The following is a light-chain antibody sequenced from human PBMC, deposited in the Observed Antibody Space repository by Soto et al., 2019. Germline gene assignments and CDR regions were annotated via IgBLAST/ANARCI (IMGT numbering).Light chain of an antibody. J-gene: IGKJ1*01. CDR1: QNINPW. CDR3: QQSYSTPKP. V-gene: IGKV1-39*01. Sequence: DIQMTQSPSTVSASVVDRVTITCRASQNINPWLAWYQQKPGKAPKLLIYAASSLQSGVPSRFSGSGSGTDFTLTISSLQPEDFATYYCQQSYSTPKPFGQGTKADIK. CDR2: AAS.